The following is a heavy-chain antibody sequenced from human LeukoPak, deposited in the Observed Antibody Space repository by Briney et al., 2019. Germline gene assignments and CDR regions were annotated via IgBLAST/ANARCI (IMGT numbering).Heavy chain of an antibody. CDR3: ARHGRSGGYHTWFDP. D-gene: IGHD1-26*01. Sequence: PSETLSLTCTVSGGSMTTFYWSWIRQAPGKGLEWIGYIYYSGSTNYNPSLKSRVTMSVDTSKNQFSLKLSSVSAADTAVYYCARHGRSGGYHTWFDPWGQGTLVTVSS. V-gene: IGHV4-59*08. J-gene: IGHJ5*02. CDR1: GGSMTTFY. CDR2: IYYSGST.